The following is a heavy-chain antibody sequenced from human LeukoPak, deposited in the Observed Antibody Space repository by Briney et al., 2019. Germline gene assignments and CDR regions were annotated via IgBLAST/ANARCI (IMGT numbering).Heavy chain of an antibody. CDR1: GGSISTYY. J-gene: IGHJ5*02. V-gene: IGHV4-4*07. Sequence: SETLSLTYTVSGGSISTYYWSWIRQPAGKGLEWIGRIYTSGSTNYNPSLKSRVTMSVDTSKNQFSLKLSSVTAADTAVYYCARDIAVAPNWFDPWGQGTLVTVSS. CDR3: ARDIAVAPNWFDP. CDR2: IYTSGST. D-gene: IGHD6-19*01.